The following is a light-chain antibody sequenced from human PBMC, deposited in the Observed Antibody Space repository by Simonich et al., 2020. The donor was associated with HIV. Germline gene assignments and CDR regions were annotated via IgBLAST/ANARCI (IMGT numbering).Light chain of an antibody. CDR1: SSDVGGYNY. CDR3: SSYTTSSTL. V-gene: IGLV2-14*03. CDR2: DVT. Sequence: QSALTQPASVSESPGQSITFSCTGTSSDVGGYNYVSWYPQHPSKTPKLLIYDVTNRPSGVSNRFSGSKSGNTASLTISGLQAEDEADYYCSSYTTSSTLFGGGTKLTVL. J-gene: IGLJ2*01.